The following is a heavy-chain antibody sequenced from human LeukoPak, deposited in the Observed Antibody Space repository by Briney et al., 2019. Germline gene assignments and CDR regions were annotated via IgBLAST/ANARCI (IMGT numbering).Heavy chain of an antibody. V-gene: IGHV3-11*04. D-gene: IGHD3-10*01. CDR2: ISHTGTTV. CDR1: GFTFSDHY. J-gene: IGHJ4*02. CDR3: ARGGVIGGEFDY. Sequence: PGGSLRLSCVASGFTFSDHYMTWLRQAPGKGLEWVSYISHTGTTVYYADSVKGRFTLSRDNARNSLYLQMNSLRAEDTAVYYCARGGVIGGEFDYWGQGTLVTVSS.